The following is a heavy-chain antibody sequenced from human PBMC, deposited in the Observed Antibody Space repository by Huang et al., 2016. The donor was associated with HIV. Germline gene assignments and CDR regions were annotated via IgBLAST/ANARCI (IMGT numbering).Heavy chain of an antibody. D-gene: IGHD6-19*01. CDR1: GFTFINYA. CDR2: IYYEGSNK. Sequence: QVQLVESGGGVVQPGRSLRLSCAASGFTFINYAMHWVRQAPGKVLEWGAVIYYEGSNKYYTDSVKGRFTISRDNSKNALYLQMNSLRAEDTAVYYCARRAVAGIYYYYYMDVWGKGTTVTVSS. V-gene: IGHV3-30-3*01. J-gene: IGHJ6*03. CDR3: ARRAVAGIYYYYYMDV.